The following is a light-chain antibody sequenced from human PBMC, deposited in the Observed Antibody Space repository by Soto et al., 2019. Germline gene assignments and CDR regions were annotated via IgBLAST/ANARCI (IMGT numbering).Light chain of an antibody. CDR3: QQSYSTPFT. CDR2: AAS. CDR1: QSFSSY. Sequence: DIQMTQSPSSLSASVGDRVTITCRASQSFSSYLNWYQQKPGKAPKLLIYAASSLQSGVPSRFSGSGSGSDFTLTISSLQPEDFATYYCQQSYSTPFTFGPGTTVHIK. V-gene: IGKV1-39*01. J-gene: IGKJ3*01.